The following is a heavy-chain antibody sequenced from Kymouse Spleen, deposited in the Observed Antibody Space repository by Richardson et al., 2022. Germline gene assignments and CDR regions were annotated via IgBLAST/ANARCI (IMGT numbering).Heavy chain of an antibody. CDR3: AKEGVEQWLVRENYYYGMDV. CDR2: ISYDGSNK. V-gene: IGHV3-30*18. J-gene: IGHJ6*02. Sequence: QVQLVESGGGVVQPGRSLRLSCAASGFTFSSYGMHWVRQAPGKGLEWVAVISYDGSNKYYADSVKGRFTISRDNSKNTLYLQMNSLRAEDTAVYYCAKEGVEQWLVRENYYYGMDVWGQGTTVTVSS. CDR1: GFTFSSYG. D-gene: IGHD6-19*01.